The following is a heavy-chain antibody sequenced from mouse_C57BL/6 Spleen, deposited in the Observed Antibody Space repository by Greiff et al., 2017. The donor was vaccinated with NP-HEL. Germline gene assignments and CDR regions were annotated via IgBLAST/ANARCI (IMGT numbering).Heavy chain of an antibody. Sequence: VQLQQSGPELVKPGASVKISFKASGYSFTGYYMNWVKQSPEKSLEWIGEINPSTGGTTYNQKFKAKATLTVDKSSSTAYMQLKSLTSEDSAVYYCARRGSTLYAMDYWGQGTSVTVSS. CDR2: INPSTGGT. J-gene: IGHJ4*01. CDR1: GYSFTGYY. D-gene: IGHD1-1*01. V-gene: IGHV1-42*01. CDR3: ARRGSTLYAMDY.